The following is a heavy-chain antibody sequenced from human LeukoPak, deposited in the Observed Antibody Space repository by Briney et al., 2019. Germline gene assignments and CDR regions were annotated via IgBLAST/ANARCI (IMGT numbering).Heavy chain of an antibody. J-gene: IGHJ6*03. Sequence: GGSLRLSCAASGFTLSSYAMSWVRHAPGKGLEWVSSISASGGSTNYADSVKGRFTISRDNSKNTAYLQMNSLRAEDTAVYYCAKVMKGSERLTMVRGVIIKTAGLYYMDVWGKGTTVTVSS. CDR1: GFTLSSYA. D-gene: IGHD3-10*01. CDR3: AKVMKGSERLTMVRGVIIKTAGLYYMDV. V-gene: IGHV3-23*01. CDR2: ISASGGST.